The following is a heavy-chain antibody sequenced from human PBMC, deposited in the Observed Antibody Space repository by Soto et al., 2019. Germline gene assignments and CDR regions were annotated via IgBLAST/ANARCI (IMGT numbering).Heavy chain of an antibody. V-gene: IGHV2-5*02. CDR1: GFLLRASGFG. Sequence: QITLKESGPTLVKPTQTLTLACTFSGFLLRASGFGVGWIRQPPGKAPEWLAVIYWDDQKRYSPSLESRLTVTKDTSGNQVVLTMTNLDPLDTGTYFCAHTTRLQLRADGDRRDAFDIWGQGTTVTVSS. J-gene: IGHJ3*02. CDR3: AHTTRLQLRADGDRRDAFDI. CDR2: IYWDDQK. D-gene: IGHD2-21*01.